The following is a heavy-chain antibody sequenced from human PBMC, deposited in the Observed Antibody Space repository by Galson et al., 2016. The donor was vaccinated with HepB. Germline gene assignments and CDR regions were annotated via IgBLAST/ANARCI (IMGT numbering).Heavy chain of an antibody. V-gene: IGHV1-3*01. J-gene: IGHJ5*02. Sequence: SVKVSCKASAYTFTNYAIHWVRQAPGQGLEWMGWVIPGNGDAKYSQTFQGRVTFARDTSANTAYMELSSLRSEDTAVYYCASKANWFDPWGPGTLVTVSS. CDR2: VIPGNGDA. CDR3: ASKANWFDP. CDR1: AYTFTNYA.